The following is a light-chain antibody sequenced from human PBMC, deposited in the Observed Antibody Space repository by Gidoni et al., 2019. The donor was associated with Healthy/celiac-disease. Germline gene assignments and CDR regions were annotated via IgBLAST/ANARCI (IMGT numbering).Light chain of an antibody. Sequence: DIQMTQSPSSLSASVGDRVTITCQASQDISNYLNWYQQKPGKAPKLLIYDASNLETGVPSRFSGSGSGTDFTFTISSLQPEDIATYYCQQYDNLRVYTFXQXTKLEIK. CDR1: QDISNY. V-gene: IGKV1-33*01. J-gene: IGKJ2*01. CDR3: QQYDNLRVYT. CDR2: DAS.